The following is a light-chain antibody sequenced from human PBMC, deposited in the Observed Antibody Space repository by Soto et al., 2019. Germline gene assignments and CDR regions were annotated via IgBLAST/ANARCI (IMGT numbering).Light chain of an antibody. J-gene: IGLJ2*01. V-gene: IGLV2-11*01. Sequence: QSVLTQPRSVSGSPGQSITISCSGTIRDIGGYNFISWYQQHPGTAPKIIIYDVSKRPSGVPDRFSGSKSGNTASLTVSGLQAEDEADYYCSSYARNRDVLFGGGTKLTVL. CDR1: IRDIGGYNF. CDR2: DVS. CDR3: SSYARNRDVL.